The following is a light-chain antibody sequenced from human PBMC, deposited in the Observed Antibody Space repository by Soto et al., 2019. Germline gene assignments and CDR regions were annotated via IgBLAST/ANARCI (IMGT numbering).Light chain of an antibody. V-gene: IGLV1-44*01. CDR3: AAWEDSLNGAQLV. CDR2: SNN. Sequence: QSVLPQPPSASGTPGQRVTISCSGSSSNIGSNTVNWYQQLQGTAPKLLIYSNNQRPSGVPDRFSGSKSGTSASLAISGLQSEDEADYYCAAWEDSLNGAQLVFGGGTKLTVL. CDR1: SSNIGSNT. J-gene: IGLJ2*01.